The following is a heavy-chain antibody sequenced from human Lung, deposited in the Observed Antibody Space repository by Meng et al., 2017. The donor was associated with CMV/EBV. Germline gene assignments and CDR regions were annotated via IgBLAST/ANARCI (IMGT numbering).Heavy chain of an antibody. V-gene: IGHV3-30*02. Sequence: GGSLRLXXAASRFTFNSYAMHWVRQAPGKGLEWVAFIRYDGSNKSYTDSVKGRFTISRDNSKNTLYLQMNSLRAEDTAVYYCAKDRIAARRGYFDYWGQGXLVTVSS. D-gene: IGHD6-6*01. CDR1: RFTFNSYA. CDR3: AKDRIAARRGYFDY. J-gene: IGHJ4*02. CDR2: IRYDGSNK.